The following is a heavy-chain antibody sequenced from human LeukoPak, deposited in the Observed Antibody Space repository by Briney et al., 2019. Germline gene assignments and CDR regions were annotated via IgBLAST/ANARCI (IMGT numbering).Heavy chain of an antibody. CDR3: ARGSGYYGSGSYYFDY. J-gene: IGHJ4*02. CDR1: GGSISSGGYS. D-gene: IGHD3-10*01. CDR2: IYHSGST. Sequence: SETLSLTCAVSGGSISSGGYSWSWIRQPPGKGLEWIGYIYHSGSTYYNPSLKSRVTISVDTSKNQFSLKLSSVTAADTAVYYCARGSGYYGSGSYYFDYWGQGTLVTVSS. V-gene: IGHV4-30-2*01.